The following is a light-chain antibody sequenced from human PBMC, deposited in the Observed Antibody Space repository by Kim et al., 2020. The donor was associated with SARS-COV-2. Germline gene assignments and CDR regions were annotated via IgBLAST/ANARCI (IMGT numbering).Light chain of an antibody. V-gene: IGLV2-14*03. CDR3: SSYTSSSTVV. J-gene: IGLJ2*01. CDR2: AVS. Sequence: GQSITISCTGTSRDVGYYNYVSWYQQHPGEAPKLLIYAVSGRPSGVSDRFSGSKSDNTASLTISGLQAEDEADYYCSSYTSSSTVVFGGGTKVTVL. CDR1: SRDVGYYNY.